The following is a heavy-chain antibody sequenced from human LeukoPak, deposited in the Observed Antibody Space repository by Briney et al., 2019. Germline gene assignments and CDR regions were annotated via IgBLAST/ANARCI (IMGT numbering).Heavy chain of an antibody. V-gene: IGHV1-46*01. CDR1: GYTFTSYY. CDR2: INPSGGST. CDR3: ARAEVVDAFEI. Sequence: GSSVKVSCKASGYTFTSYYMHWVRQAPGQGLEWMGIINPSGGSTSYAQKFQGRVTMTRDTSTSTGYMELSSLRSEDTAVYYCARAEVVDAFEIWGQGTMVTVSS. J-gene: IGHJ3*02. D-gene: IGHD2-15*01.